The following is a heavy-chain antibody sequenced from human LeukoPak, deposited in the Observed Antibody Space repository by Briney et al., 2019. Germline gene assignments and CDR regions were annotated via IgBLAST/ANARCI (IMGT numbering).Heavy chain of an antibody. CDR1: GGSISSYY. D-gene: IGHD4-23*01. V-gene: IGHV4-59*01. CDR2: IYYSGST. J-gene: IGHJ5*02. Sequence: SETLSLTCTVSGGSISSYYWSWIRQPPGKGLEWIGYIYYSGSTNYNPSLKSRVTISVDTSKNQFSLKPSSVTAADTAVYYCARGPLDYGGNSRGFDPWGQGTLVTVSS. CDR3: ARGPLDYGGNSRGFDP.